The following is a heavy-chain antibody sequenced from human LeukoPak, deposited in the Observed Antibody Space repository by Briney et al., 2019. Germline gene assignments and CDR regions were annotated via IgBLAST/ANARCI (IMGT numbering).Heavy chain of an antibody. D-gene: IGHD1-26*01. J-gene: IGHJ4*02. CDR1: GFTFSSYS. V-gene: IGHV3-21*01. CDR2: ISSSSSYI. CDR3: ARHYSGSYSPFDY. Sequence: GGSLRLSCAASGFTFSSYSMNWVRQGPGEGLEWVSSISSSSSYIYYADSVKGRFTISRDNAKNSLYLQMNSLRAEDTAVYYCARHYSGSYSPFDYWGQGTLVTVSS.